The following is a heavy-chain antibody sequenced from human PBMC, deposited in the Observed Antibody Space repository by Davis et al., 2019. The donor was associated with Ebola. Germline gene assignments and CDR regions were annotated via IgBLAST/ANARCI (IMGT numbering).Heavy chain of an antibody. CDR2: ISGSGGST. D-gene: IGHD2-2*02. CDR1: GFTFSSYA. CDR3: AKSYMGSTSCYNY. Sequence: GESLKISCAASGFTFSSYAMSWVRQAPGKGLEWVSAISGSGGSTYYADSVKGRFTISRDNSKNTLYLQMNSLRAEDTAVYYCAKSYMGSTSCYNYWGQGTLVTVSS. V-gene: IGHV3-23*01. J-gene: IGHJ4*02.